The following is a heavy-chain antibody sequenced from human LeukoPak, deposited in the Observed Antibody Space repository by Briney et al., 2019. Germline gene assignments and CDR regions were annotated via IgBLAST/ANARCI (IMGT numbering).Heavy chain of an antibody. CDR1: GFTFSSYS. J-gene: IGHJ4*02. D-gene: IGHD3-16*02. Sequence: GGSLRLSCAASGFTFSSYSMNWVRQAPGKGLEWVSYISSSSSTIYYADSVKGRFTISRGNAKNSLYLQMNSLRDGDTAVYYCARDRDDYVWGSYRSLDYWGQGTLVTVSS. CDR2: ISSSSSTI. V-gene: IGHV3-48*02. CDR3: ARDRDDYVWGSYRSLDY.